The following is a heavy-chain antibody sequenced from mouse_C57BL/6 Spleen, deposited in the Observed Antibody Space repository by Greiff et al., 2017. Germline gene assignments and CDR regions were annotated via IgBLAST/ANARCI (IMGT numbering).Heavy chain of an antibody. D-gene: IGHD1-1*01. J-gene: IGHJ4*01. CDR1: GFSFNTYA. V-gene: IGHV10-1*01. CDR2: IRSKSNNYAT. CDR3: VRQNYGSRYYAMDY. Sequence: EVKLVESGGGLVQPKGSLKLSCAASGFSFNTYAMNWVRQAPGKGLEWVARIRSKSNNYATYYADSVKDRFTISRDDSESMLYLQMNNLKTEDTAMYYCVRQNYGSRYYAMDYWGQGTSVTVSS.